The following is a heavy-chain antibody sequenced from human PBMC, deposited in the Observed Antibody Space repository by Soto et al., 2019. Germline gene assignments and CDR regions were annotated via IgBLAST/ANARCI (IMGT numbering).Heavy chain of an antibody. CDR2: IVSKADGGTI. CDR1: GFTFTSAY. V-gene: IGHV3-15*04. D-gene: IGHD3-10*01. J-gene: IGHJ3*01. CDR3: TASKTAGGFDV. Sequence: EVQLVESGGGLVKPEGCLRLSCAVSGFTFTSAYMGWVRQAPGKGLEWIGRIVSKADGGTIDYAAPVKGRFTISGDESKNTLYLQMNSLRIEDTAMYYCTASKTAGGFDVWGHATRVTVS.